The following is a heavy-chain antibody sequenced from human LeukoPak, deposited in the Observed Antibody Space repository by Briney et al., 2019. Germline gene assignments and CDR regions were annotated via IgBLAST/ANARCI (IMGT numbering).Heavy chain of an antibody. J-gene: IGHJ4*02. Sequence: GSLRLSCAASGFTFSNYWMHWIRQVPEKGRLWVSRINRDGTTRNYADSVKGRFTVSRDNGKNTLYLQMNSLRAEDTAVYYCVSDSEGRSGGDSWGQGSLVTVSS. D-gene: IGHD1-26*01. CDR1: GFTFSNYW. V-gene: IGHV3-74*01. CDR2: INRDGTTR. CDR3: VSDSEGRSGGDS.